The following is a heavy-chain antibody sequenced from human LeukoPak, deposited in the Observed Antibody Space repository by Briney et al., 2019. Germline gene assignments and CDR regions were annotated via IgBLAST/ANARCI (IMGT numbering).Heavy chain of an antibody. CDR2: IYHSGST. CDR1: GYSISSGYY. D-gene: IGHD2-15*01. J-gene: IGHJ4*02. V-gene: IGHV4-38-2*02. Sequence: SETLSLTCTVSGYSISSGYYWGWIRQPPGKGLEWIGSIYHSGSTYYNPSIKSRVTISVDTSKNQFSLKLSSVTAADTAVYYCARAMSGGSCYRVWGQGTLVTVSS. CDR3: ARAMSGGSCYRV.